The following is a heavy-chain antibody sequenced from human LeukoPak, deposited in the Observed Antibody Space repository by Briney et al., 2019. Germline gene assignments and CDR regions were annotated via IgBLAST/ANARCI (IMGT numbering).Heavy chain of an antibody. D-gene: IGHD2-2*01. V-gene: IGHV1-8*02. CDR1: GYTFSTYG. CDR2: MNPNSGNT. J-gene: IGHJ4*02. CDR3: QVPAPTRDFDY. Sequence: GASVKVSCKASGYTFSTYGINWVRQATGQGLEWMGWMNPNSGNTGYAQKFQGRVTMTRNTSISTAYMELSSLRSEDTAVYYCQVPAPTRDFDYWGQGTLVTVSS.